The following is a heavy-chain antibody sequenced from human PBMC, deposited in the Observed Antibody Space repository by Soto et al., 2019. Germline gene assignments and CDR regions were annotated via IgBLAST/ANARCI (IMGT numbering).Heavy chain of an antibody. V-gene: IGHV3-13*01. Sequence: XVCLRLSFVACGFHFETHYMHWVRQVTGKGLEWVAGIGTLFDRFYPDSVKGRFTISRENAKTSVFLQMNKLRTGDTGIYYCARGRSTDFVSSPPPMFDPSGQRTLVTVSS. CDR3: ARGRSTDFVSSPPPMFDP. CDR2: IGTLFDR. J-gene: IGHJ5*02. CDR1: GFHFETHY.